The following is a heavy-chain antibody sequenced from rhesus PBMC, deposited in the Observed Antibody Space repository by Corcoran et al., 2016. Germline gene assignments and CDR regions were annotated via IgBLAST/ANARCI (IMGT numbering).Heavy chain of an antibody. CDR1: GFSLTTSGMG. Sequence: QVTLKESGPALVKPTQTLTLTCTFSGFSLTTSGMGVGWIRQPTGKAMEWLALIYWDDDKRYSTSLKSRLTISKDTSKNQVVLTMTNMDPVDTATYYCARYNWTYGYFDYWGQGVLVTVSS. D-gene: IGHD1-26*01. J-gene: IGHJ4*01. V-gene: IGHV2-174*01. CDR3: ARYNWTYGYFDY. CDR2: IYWDDDK.